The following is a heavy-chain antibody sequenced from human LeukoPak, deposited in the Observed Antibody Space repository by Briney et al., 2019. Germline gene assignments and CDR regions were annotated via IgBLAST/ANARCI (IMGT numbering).Heavy chain of an antibody. CDR1: GFTFSGSA. CDR2: IRSKANSYAT. CDR3: TRRGYSYGIPDY. Sequence: PGGSLRLSCAASGFTFSGSAMHWVRQASGKGPEWVGRIRSKANSYATAYAASVKGRFTISRDDSKNTAYLQMNSLKTEDTAVYYCTRRGYSYGIPDYWGQGTLVTVSS. J-gene: IGHJ4*02. V-gene: IGHV3-73*01. D-gene: IGHD5-18*01.